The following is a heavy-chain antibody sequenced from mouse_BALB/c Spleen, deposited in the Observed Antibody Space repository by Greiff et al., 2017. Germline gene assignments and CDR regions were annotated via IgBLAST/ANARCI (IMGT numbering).Heavy chain of an antibody. V-gene: IGHV3-2*02. J-gene: IGHJ3*01. Sequence: EVQLQQSGPGLVKPSQSLSLTCTVTGYSITSDYAWNWIRQFPGNKLEWMGYISYSGSTSYNPSLKSRISITRDTSKNQFFLQLNSVTTEDTATYYCARGPAWFAYWGRGTLVTVSA. CDR2: ISYSGST. CDR1: GYSITSDYA. CDR3: ARGPAWFAY.